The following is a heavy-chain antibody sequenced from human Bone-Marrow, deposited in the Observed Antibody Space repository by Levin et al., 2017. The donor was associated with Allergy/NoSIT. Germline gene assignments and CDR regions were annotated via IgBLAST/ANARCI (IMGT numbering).Heavy chain of an antibody. D-gene: IGHD3-22*01. CDR2: IYDSGNT. V-gene: IGHV4-30-4*01. Sequence: SETLSLTCTVSGGSISSGDYYWSWIRQTPGKGLEWIGHIYDSGNTNYNPSLKSRVTISLDTSKSQFSLKLTSVTAADTAMYYCAREGNYYDSSGYWWGQGTMVTVSA. CDR1: GGSISSGDYY. CDR3: AREGNYYDSSGYW. J-gene: IGHJ3*01.